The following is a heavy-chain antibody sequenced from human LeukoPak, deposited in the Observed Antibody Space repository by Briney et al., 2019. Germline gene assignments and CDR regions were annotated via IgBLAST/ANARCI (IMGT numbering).Heavy chain of an antibody. D-gene: IGHD5-12*01. V-gene: IGHV4-59*08. CDR1: GGSISTYY. Sequence: PSETLSLTCTVSGGSISTYYWSWIRQPPGKGLEWIGYIHYSGTTNYNPSLNNRVTISLDTYKNQFSLNLSSVTAADTAVYYCARMGGYSGYATHWGQGTLVTVSS. J-gene: IGHJ4*02. CDR2: IHYSGTT. CDR3: ARMGGYSGYATH.